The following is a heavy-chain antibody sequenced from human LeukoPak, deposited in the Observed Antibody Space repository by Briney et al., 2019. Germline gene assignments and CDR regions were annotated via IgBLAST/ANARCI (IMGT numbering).Heavy chain of an antibody. J-gene: IGHJ4*02. CDR3: ARDDPAGGCFDY. D-gene: IGHD3-10*01. V-gene: IGHV3-30*04. CDR1: GFTFSSYA. Sequence: GGSLRLSCAASGFTFSSYAMHWVRQAPGKGLEWVAVISYDGSNKYYADSVKGRFTISRDNSKNTLYLQMNSLRAEDTAVYYCARDDPAGGCFDYWGQGTLVTVSS. CDR2: ISYDGSNK.